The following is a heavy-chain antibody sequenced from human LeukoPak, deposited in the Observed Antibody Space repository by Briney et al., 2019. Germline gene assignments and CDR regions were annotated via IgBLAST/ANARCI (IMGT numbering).Heavy chain of an antibody. CDR1: GFTFSSYW. CDR2: IKQDGSET. V-gene: IGHV3-7*01. CDR3: ARDPSMTAVSAYSFDF. D-gene: IGHD2-21*01. Sequence: GGSLRLSCAASGFTFSSYWMSWVRQAPGKGLEWVASIKQDGSETYYVDSVKGRFIISKDNAQNLLLLQMNSLRVEDTAVYFCARDPSMTAVSAYSFDFWGQGTLVTVSS. J-gene: IGHJ4*02.